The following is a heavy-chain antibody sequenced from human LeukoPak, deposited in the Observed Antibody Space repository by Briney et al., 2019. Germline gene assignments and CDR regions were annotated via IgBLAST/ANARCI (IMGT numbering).Heavy chain of an antibody. D-gene: IGHD3-22*01. CDR1: GGSISSNSYY. V-gene: IGHV4-39*07. CDR2: INHSGST. J-gene: IGHJ4*02. Sequence: PSETLSLTCTVSGGSISSNSYYWSWIRQPPGKGLEWIGEINHSGSTNYNPSLKSRVTISVDTSKNQFSLKLSSVTAADTAVYYCARGPNYYDSSGYYYNYWGQGTLVTVSS. CDR3: ARGPNYYDSSGYYYNY.